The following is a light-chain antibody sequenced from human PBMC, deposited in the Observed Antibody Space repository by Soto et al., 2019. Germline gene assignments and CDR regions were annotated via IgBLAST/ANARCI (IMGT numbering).Light chain of an antibody. J-gene: IGLJ1*01. Sequence: QSALTQPASVSGSPGQSITISCTGTRSDVGGYNYVSWYQQHPGKAPKLMIYDVRNRPSGVSNRFSGSKSVNTASLTISGLHAEDEADYYCSSSTTSSTYVFGTGTKLTVL. CDR1: RSDVGGYNY. V-gene: IGLV2-14*01. CDR3: SSSTTSSTYV. CDR2: DVR.